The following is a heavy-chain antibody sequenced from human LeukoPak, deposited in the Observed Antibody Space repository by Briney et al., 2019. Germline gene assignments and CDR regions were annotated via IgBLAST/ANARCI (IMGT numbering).Heavy chain of an antibody. J-gene: IGHJ4*02. V-gene: IGHV3-30*18. CDR2: ISYDGSNK. Sequence: GRPLRLSCAASGFTFSSYGMHWVRQAPGKGLEWVAVISYDGSNKYYADSVKGRFTISRDNSKNTLYLQMNSLRAEDTAVYYCAKGEELAYWGQGTLVTVSS. CDR1: GFTFSSYG. CDR3: AKGEELAY. D-gene: IGHD1-26*01.